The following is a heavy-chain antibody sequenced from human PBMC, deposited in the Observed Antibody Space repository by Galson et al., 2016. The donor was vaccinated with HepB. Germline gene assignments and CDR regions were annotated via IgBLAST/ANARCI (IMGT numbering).Heavy chain of an antibody. D-gene: IGHD3-3*01. CDR1: GGSISSYY. CDR3: ASLTIFGVVNYSDY. J-gene: IGHJ4*02. CDR2: IYSSGST. V-gene: IGHV4-4*07. Sequence: SETLSLTCTVSGGSISSYYWSWIRQSAGKGLEWTGRIYSSGSTNYNPSLKSRVTMSVATSKNQFALKLSSVTAADTAVYYCASLTIFGVVNYSDYWGRGTQVTVSS.